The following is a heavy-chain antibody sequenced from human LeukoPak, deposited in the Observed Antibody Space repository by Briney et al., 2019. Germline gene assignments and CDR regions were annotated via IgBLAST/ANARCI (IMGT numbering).Heavy chain of an antibody. J-gene: IGHJ4*02. D-gene: IGHD1-14*01. V-gene: IGHV1-2*06. CDR1: GFTFTDYY. CDR3: ATDGGNHNFDY. CDR2: IILNGGAT. Sequence: GASVKVSCKASGFTFTDYYLHWVRQDPGQGLEWMGRIILNGGATSYAQKFQGRVTLTRDTSISTAYMELIRQTSDDTAVYYCATDGGNHNFDYWGQGTLVTVSS.